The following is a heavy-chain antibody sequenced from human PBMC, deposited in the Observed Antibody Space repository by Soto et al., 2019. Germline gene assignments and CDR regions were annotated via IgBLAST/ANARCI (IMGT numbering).Heavy chain of an antibody. Sequence: PSETLSLTCGVSGGSLSGATYSWNWIRQPPGKGLEWIGYIFPSGTTYYNPSLKSRVTISIDVSKNQFSLSLRSLTAAATAVYYCARSREFDYWSQGTLVTVSS. V-gene: IGHV4-30-2*01. CDR3: ARSREFDY. CDR2: IFPSGTT. J-gene: IGHJ4*02. CDR1: GGSLSGATYS.